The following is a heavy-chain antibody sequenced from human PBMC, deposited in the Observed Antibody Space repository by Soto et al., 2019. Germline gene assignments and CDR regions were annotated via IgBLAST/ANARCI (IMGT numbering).Heavy chain of an antibody. CDR1: GDSINNGGYY. Sequence: QVQLQESGPGLVKPSQTLSLTCTVSGDSINNGGYYWSWVRHHPVKGLEWIGYIYYSGATSYNPSLKARATISLDTSENQFSLRLNSVAAADTAVYYCSREGYNYNGMDVWGQGTTVTVSS. V-gene: IGHV4-31*03. CDR2: IYYSGAT. J-gene: IGHJ6*02. CDR3: SREGYNYNGMDV.